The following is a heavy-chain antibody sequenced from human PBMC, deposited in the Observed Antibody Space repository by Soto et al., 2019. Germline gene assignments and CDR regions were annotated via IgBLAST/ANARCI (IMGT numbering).Heavy chain of an antibody. CDR1: GFTFSSYD. CDR2: ISSSGSTM. CDR3: ARPHVVSSNSCSIPYYFYGMDV. D-gene: IGHD2-2*01. Sequence: EVQLVESGGGLVQPGGSLRLSCAASGFTFSSYDMNWVRQAPGKGLEWVSYISSSGSTMSYADSVKGRFTISRDNAKNSLYLQMNSLRAEDTAVYYCARPHVVSSNSCSIPYYFYGMDVWGQGTTVTVSS. V-gene: IGHV3-48*03. J-gene: IGHJ6*02.